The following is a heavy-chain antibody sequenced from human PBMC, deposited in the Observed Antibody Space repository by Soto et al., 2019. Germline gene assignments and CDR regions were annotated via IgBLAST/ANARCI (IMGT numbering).Heavy chain of an antibody. CDR3: AREEVVRVVYSF. CDR2: ISSSSSYT. CDR1: GFTFSDYY. Sequence: QVQLVESGGGLVKPGGSLRLSCAASGFTFSDYYMSWIRQAPGKGLEWVSYISSSSSYTNYADSVKGRFTISRDNAKNSLYLQMNSLRAEDTAVYYCAREEVVRVVYSFWGQGTLVIVSS. D-gene: IGHD3-10*01. J-gene: IGHJ4*02. V-gene: IGHV3-11*05.